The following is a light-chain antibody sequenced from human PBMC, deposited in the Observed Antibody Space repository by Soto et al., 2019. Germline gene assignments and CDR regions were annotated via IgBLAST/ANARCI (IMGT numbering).Light chain of an antibody. Sequence: QPVLTQSPSASASLEASVKLTCTLSSGHSSYAIAWHQQQPEKGPRYLMRVNSDGSHTKGDGIPDRFSGSSSGAERYLTISSLQSEDEADYYCQTWGTGSVVFGGGTQLTVL. J-gene: IGLJ2*01. CDR2: VNSDGSH. CDR3: QTWGTGSVV. CDR1: SGHSSYA. V-gene: IGLV4-69*01.